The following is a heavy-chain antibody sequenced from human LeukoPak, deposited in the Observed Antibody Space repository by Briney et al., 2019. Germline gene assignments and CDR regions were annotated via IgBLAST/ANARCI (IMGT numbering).Heavy chain of an antibody. Sequence: SETLPLTCTVSAGSISSYYWSWIRQPPGKGLEWIGYIYYSGSTNYNPSLKSRVTISVDTSKNQFSLKLSSVTAADTAVYYCARGQLAAFDYWGQGTLVTVSS. CDR3: ARGQLAAFDY. V-gene: IGHV4-59*01. J-gene: IGHJ4*02. CDR1: AGSISSYY. CDR2: IYYSGST. D-gene: IGHD6-6*01.